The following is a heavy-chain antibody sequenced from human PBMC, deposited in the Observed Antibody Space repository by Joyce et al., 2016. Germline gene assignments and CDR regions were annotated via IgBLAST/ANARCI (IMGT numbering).Heavy chain of an antibody. CDR1: GYNSFTNFW. CDR2: IEPGDCDT. J-gene: IGHJ3*01. V-gene: IGHV5-51*01. CDR3: ARRDDYNSAVGAFDF. Sequence: EVQLVQSGAEVKKPGESLKISCKGSGYNSFTNFWIGWVLQMPGKGLEWMVIIEPGDCDTRYSPSFQGQVTISADKSISTAYVQWSSLKTSDTAMYYCARRDDYNSAVGAFDFWGQGTMVTVSS. D-gene: IGHD5-24*01.